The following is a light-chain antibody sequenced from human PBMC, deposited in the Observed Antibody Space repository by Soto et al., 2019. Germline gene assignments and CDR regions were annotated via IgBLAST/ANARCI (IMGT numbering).Light chain of an antibody. V-gene: IGKV3-15*01. CDR1: QSVSSN. CDR3: QQYNNWPTWT. CDR2: GAS. Sequence: EIVMTQSPATLSVSTGERATLSCRASQSVSSNLAWYQQKPGQAPRLLLYGASTRATGIPARFSGGGSGTDFTLTIGSLQSEDFAVYYCQQYNNWPTWTFGQGTKVDIK. J-gene: IGKJ1*01.